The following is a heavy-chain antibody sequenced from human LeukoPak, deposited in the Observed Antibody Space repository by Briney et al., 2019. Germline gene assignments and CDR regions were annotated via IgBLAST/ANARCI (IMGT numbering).Heavy chain of an antibody. D-gene: IGHD3-22*01. V-gene: IGHV1-18*01. CDR3: ARGTYYYDSSGYWEDY. J-gene: IGHJ4*02. CDR1: GYTFTSYG. CDR2: ISAYNGNT. Sequence: ASVKVSCKASGYTFTSYGISWVRQAPGQGLEWMGWISAYNGNTNYAQKLQGRVTMTTDTSTSTAYMELRSLRSDDTAVYYCARGTYYYDSSGYWEDYWGQGTLVTVSS.